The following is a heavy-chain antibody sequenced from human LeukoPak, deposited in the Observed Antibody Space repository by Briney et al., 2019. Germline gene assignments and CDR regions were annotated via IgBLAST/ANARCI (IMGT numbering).Heavy chain of an antibody. V-gene: IGHV3-30*03. CDR1: GFTFSSYG. J-gene: IGHJ6*02. CDR2: ISYDGSNK. CDR3: ARDVFNYYGSGSPSRGHGHYYYGMDV. Sequence: PGGSLRLSCAASGFTFSSYGMHWVRQAPGKGLEWVAVISYDGSNKYYADSVKGRFTISRDNSKNTLYLQMNSLRAEDTAVYYCARDVFNYYGSGSPSRGHGHYYYGMDVWGQGTTVTVSS. D-gene: IGHD3-10*01.